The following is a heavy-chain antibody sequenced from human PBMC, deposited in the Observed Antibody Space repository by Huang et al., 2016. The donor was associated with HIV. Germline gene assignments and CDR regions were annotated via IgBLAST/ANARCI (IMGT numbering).Heavy chain of an antibody. V-gene: IGHV1-18*01. D-gene: IGHD3-10*01. CDR2: ISPYNGNT. CDR1: GYTLNNYR. Sequence: QVQLVQSGPEVRKPGASVKVSCKASGYTLNNYRISWVRQAPGQGLEWMVWISPYNGNTSYARKVHDRVSMTADTTTSAAYMECGSLRSDDTALYYCARGADISVVRGVSDFWGQGPLVTVSS. CDR3: ARGADISVVRGVSDF. J-gene: IGHJ4*02.